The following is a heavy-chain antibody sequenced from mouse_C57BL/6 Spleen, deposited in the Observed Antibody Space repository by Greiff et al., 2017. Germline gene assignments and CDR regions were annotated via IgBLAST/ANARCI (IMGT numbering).Heavy chain of an antibody. CDR1: GYTFTSYW. CDR2: LDPSDSCT. CDR3: ARRGDYGYFDV. D-gene: IGHD2-13*01. J-gene: IGHJ1*03. V-gene: IGHV1-69*01. Sequence: QVQLQQPGAELVMPGASVKLSCKSSGYTFTSYWMHWVKQRPGHGLEWIGELDPSDSCTNYNQKFKGKSTLTVDKSSSTAYMQLCSLPSEDAAVYYCARRGDYGYFDVWGTGTTVTVAS.